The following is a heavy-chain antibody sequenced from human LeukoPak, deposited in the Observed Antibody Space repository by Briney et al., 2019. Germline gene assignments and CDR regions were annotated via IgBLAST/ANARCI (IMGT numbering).Heavy chain of an antibody. Sequence: GRSLTLSCAASGFTFSSYAMHWVRQAPGKGLEGVAVISYDGSNKYYADSVKGRFTISRDNSKNTLHLQMNSQRAEDPAVYYCARAWAQQLTRGNGFWAWGNRTLVT. CDR1: GFTFSSYA. J-gene: IGHJ4*03. CDR3: ARAWAQQLTRGNGFWA. D-gene: IGHD6-13*01. V-gene: IGHV3-30-3*01. CDR2: ISYDGSNK.